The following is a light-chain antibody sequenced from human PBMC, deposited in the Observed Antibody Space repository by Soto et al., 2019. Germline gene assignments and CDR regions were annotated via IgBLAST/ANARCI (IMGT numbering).Light chain of an antibody. Sequence: DIVMTQSPLSLPVTPGEPASISCRSSQSLLHTSGYNYLDWYLQKPGQSPQLLIYLGSNRASGVADRFSGSESGTDFTLKITRVAAEDVGVYYCMQRLQTPWTFGQGTKVEIK. J-gene: IGKJ1*01. CDR3: MQRLQTPWT. V-gene: IGKV2-28*01. CDR1: QSLLHTSGYNY. CDR2: LGS.